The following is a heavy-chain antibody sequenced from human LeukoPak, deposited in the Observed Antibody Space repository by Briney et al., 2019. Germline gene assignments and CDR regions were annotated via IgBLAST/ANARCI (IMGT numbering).Heavy chain of an antibody. CDR2: INAGNGNT. CDR3: ARVITVRGVMGAFDI. Sequence: ASVKVSCKASGYTFTSYAMHWVRQPPGQRLEWMGWINAGNGNTKYSQKFQGRVTITRDTSASTAYMELSSLRSKDTAVYYCARVITVRGVMGAFDIWGQGTMVAVSS. D-gene: IGHD3-10*01. J-gene: IGHJ3*02. V-gene: IGHV1-3*01. CDR1: GYTFTSYA.